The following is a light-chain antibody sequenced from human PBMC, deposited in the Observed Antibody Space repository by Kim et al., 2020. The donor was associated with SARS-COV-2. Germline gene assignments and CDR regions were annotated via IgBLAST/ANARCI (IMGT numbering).Light chain of an antibody. CDR2: DAS. V-gene: IGKV1-33*01. J-gene: IGKJ5*01. Sequence: DIQISQSPSSLHASIGDTVTITCQASQDIHDFLSWFQQKPGRAPKLLIYDASHLEPGAPSRFSGSGYGTHFIFNISSLQPEDTATYFCQQYESLPLIFGQGTRLEIK. CDR3: QQYESLPLI. CDR1: QDIHDF.